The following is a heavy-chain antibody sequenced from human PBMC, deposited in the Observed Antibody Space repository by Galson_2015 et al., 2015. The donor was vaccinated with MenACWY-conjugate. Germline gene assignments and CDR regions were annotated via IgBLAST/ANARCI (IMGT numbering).Heavy chain of an antibody. J-gene: IGHJ3*02. CDR3: ARHYGGYAFDI. CDR1: GGSISSYY. Sequence: SETLSLTCTVSGGSISSYYWSWIRQPPGKGLEWIGYVSYSGNTNCNPSLKSRVTISVDTSKNQFSLNLSSVTAADTAVYYCARHYGGYAFDIWGQGTMVTVSS. D-gene: IGHD4-23*01. V-gene: IGHV4-59*08. CDR2: VSYSGNT.